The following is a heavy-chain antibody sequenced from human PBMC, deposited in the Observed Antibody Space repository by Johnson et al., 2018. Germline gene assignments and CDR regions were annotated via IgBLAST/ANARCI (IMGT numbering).Heavy chain of an antibody. V-gene: IGHV4-59*01. CDR2: IYYSGST. CDR1: GGSISSYY. D-gene: IGHD2-15*01. CDR3: AREVAGAFDI. Sequence: QVQLQESGPGLVKPSETLSLTCTVSGGSISSYYWSWIRQPPGKGLEWIGYIYYSGSTNYNPSLKSRVTISVDTSKNQFSLKLSSVTAADTAVYYCAREVAGAFDIWGQGTMVTVSS. J-gene: IGHJ3*02.